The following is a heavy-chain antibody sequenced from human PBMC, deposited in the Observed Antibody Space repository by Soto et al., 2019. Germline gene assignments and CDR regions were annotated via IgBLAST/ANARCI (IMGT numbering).Heavy chain of an antibody. Sequence: ASVKVSCKASGYTFTSYYMHWVRQAPGQGLEWMGIINPSGGSTSYAQKFQGRVTITRDTSASTAYMELSSLRSEDTAVYYCARGSGWYFGRFDPWGQGTLVTVSS. D-gene: IGHD6-19*01. CDR3: ARGSGWYFGRFDP. CDR1: GYTFTSYY. V-gene: IGHV1-46*01. J-gene: IGHJ5*02. CDR2: INPSGGST.